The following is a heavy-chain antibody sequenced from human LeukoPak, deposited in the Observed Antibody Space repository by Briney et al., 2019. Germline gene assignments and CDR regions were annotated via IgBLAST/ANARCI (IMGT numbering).Heavy chain of an antibody. CDR1: GFTFSSYA. D-gene: IGHD3-16*01. Sequence: GGSLRLSCAASGFTFSSYAMSWVRQAPGKGLEWVSIISGSGGSTYYADSVKGRFTISRDNSKNTLYLQMNSLRAEDTAVYYCAKDIRSPAYCPIDYWGQGTLVTVSS. V-gene: IGHV3-23*01. CDR2: ISGSGGST. CDR3: AKDIRSPAYCPIDY. J-gene: IGHJ4*02.